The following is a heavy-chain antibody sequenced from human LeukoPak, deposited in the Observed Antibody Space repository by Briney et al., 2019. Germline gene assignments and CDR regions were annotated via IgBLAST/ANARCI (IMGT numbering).Heavy chain of an antibody. CDR3: AKDKGESGYLDY. J-gene: IGHJ4*02. CDR2: ISYDGSNK. Sequence: GGSLRLSCAASGFTFNSYGMHWVRQAPGKGLEWVAVISYDGSNKYYADSVKGRFAISRDNSKNTLYLQMNSLRAEDTAVYYCAKDKGESGYLDYWGQGTLVTVSS. D-gene: IGHD1-26*01. V-gene: IGHV3-30*18. CDR1: GFTFNSYG.